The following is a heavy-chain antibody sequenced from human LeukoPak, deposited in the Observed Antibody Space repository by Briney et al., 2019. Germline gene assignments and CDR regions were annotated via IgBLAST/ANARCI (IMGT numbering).Heavy chain of an antibody. CDR1: GYTFTGYY. CDR2: INPNSGGT. J-gene: IGHJ5*02. Sequence: ASVKVSCKASGYTFTGYYIHWVRQAPGQGLEWMGWINPNSGGTNYAQKFQGRVTMTRDTSISTAYMELSRLRSDDTAVYYCARDKGGIAARFWFDPWGQGTLVTVSS. D-gene: IGHD6-6*01. V-gene: IGHV1-2*02. CDR3: ARDKGGIAARFWFDP.